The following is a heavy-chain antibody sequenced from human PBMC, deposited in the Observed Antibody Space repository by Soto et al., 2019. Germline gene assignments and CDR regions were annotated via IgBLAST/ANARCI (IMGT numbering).Heavy chain of an antibody. CDR3: ARDRGGSSGWPNWFDP. V-gene: IGHV3-21*01. CDR2: ISSSSSYI. CDR1: GFTFSSYS. Sequence: EVQLVESGGGLVKPGGSLRLSCAASGFTFSSYSMNWVRQAPGKGLEWVSSISSSSSYIYYADSVKGRFTISRDNAKNXLYLQMNGLRAEDTAVYYCARDRGGSSGWPNWFDPWGQGTRVTVSS. J-gene: IGHJ5*02. D-gene: IGHD6-19*01.